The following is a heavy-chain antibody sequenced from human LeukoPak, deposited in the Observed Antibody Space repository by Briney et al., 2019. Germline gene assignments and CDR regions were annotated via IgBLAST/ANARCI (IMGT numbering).Heavy chain of an antibody. V-gene: IGHV3-23*01. J-gene: IGHJ4*02. D-gene: IGHD6-19*01. Sequence: GGSLRLSCAASGFTFSSYAMSWVRQAPGKGLEWVSVISDSGGSTYSADTVKGRFTISRDNSKSTLYLQMNSLRAEDTAIYYCARRPGSGWYVLDYWGQGTLVTVSS. CDR1: GFTFSSYA. CDR3: ARRPGSGWYVLDY. CDR2: ISDSGGST.